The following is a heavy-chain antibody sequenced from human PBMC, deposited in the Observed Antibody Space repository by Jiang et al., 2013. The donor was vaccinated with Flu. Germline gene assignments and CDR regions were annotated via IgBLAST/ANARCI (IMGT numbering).Heavy chain of an antibody. CDR3: AREVPMDWFDP. Sequence: CTVSGGSISSYYWSWIRQPPGKGLEWIGYIYYSGSTNYNPSLKSRVTISVDTSKNQFSLKLSSVTAADTAVYYCAREVPMDWFDPWGQGTLVTVSS. J-gene: IGHJ5*02. CDR1: GGSISSYY. CDR2: IYYSGST. V-gene: IGHV4-59*01.